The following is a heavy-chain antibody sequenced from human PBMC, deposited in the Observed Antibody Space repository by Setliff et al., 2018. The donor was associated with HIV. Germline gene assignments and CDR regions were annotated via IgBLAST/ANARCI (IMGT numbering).Heavy chain of an antibody. CDR3: AKNLYRSGWSPLDY. CDR1: GFNFSTHT. CDR2: ISSTGTHI. D-gene: IGHD6-13*01. V-gene: IGHV3-21*03. Sequence: GGSLRLSCAASGFNFSTHTMNWIRQAPGKGLEWVSSISSTGTHIYYADSLRGRFTISRDNSKNTLYLQMNSLRAEDTAVYYCAKNLYRSGWSPLDYWGQGTLVTVSS. J-gene: IGHJ4*02.